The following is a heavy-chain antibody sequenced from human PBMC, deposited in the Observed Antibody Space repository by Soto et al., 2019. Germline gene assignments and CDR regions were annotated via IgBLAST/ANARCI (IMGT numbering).Heavy chain of an antibody. V-gene: IGHV3-9*01. CDR3: AKGRPFDY. J-gene: IGHJ4*02. Sequence: EVQLVESGGGLVQPGRSLRLSCAASGFTFDDYAMHWVRQAPGKGLEWVSGISWNSGSIGYADSVKGRFTISRDNAKNSLYLQMNSLRAEDTALYYCAKGRPFDYWGKGTLVTVSS. CDR1: GFTFDDYA. CDR2: ISWNSGSI.